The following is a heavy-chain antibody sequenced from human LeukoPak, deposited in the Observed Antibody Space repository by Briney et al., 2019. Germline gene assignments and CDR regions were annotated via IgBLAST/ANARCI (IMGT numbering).Heavy chain of an antibody. V-gene: IGHV4-59*01. J-gene: IGHJ3*02. CDR2: IYYSGST. D-gene: IGHD3-22*01. CDR3: AREIRLDYYDSSGYYYRDAFDI. Sequence: SQTLSLTCTVSGGSISSYYWSWIRQPPGKGLEWIGYIYYSGSTNYNPSLKSRVTISVDTSKNQFSLKLSSVTAADTAVYYCAREIRLDYYDSSGYYYRDAFDIWGQGTMVTVSS. CDR1: GGSISSYY.